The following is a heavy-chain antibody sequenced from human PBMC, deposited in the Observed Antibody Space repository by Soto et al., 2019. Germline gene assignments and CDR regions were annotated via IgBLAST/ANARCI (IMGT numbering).Heavy chain of an antibody. J-gene: IGHJ4*02. V-gene: IGHV3-23*01. D-gene: IGHD2-8*02. CDR2: ISGSGGST. CDR1: GFTFSSYA. Sequence: LRLSCAASGFTFSSYAMSWVRQAPGKGLEWVSAISGSGGSTYYADSVKGRFTISRDNSKNTLYLQMNSLRAEDTAVYYCAKGLQGAWYYFDYWGQGTLVTVSS. CDR3: AKGLQGAWYYFDY.